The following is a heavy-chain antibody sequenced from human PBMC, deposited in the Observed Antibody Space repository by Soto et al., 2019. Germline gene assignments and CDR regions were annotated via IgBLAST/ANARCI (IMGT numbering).Heavy chain of an antibody. CDR1: GFTFDDYA. Sequence: PGGSLRLSCAASGFTFDDYAMHWVRQAPGKGLEWVSGISWNSGSIGYADSVKGRFTISRDNAKNSLCLQMNSLRAEDTALYYCAKDPSYSSSWGYFDYWGQGTLVTVSS. V-gene: IGHV3-9*01. D-gene: IGHD6-13*01. J-gene: IGHJ4*02. CDR3: AKDPSYSSSWGYFDY. CDR2: ISWNSGSI.